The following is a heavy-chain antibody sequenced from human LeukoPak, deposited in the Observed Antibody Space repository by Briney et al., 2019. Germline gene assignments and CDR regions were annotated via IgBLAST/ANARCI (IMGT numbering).Heavy chain of an antibody. D-gene: IGHD5-12*01. CDR2: INPKSGGT. Sequence: ASVKVSCKASGYTFTGYYMHWVRQAPGQGLEWMGRINPKSGGTNYAQKFQGRVTMTRDTSIFTAYMEMSSLRSDDTAVYYCARDRGGSGLRNMFDPWGQGTLVTASS. CDR1: GYTFTGYY. CDR3: ARDRGGSGLRNMFDP. J-gene: IGHJ5*02. V-gene: IGHV1-2*06.